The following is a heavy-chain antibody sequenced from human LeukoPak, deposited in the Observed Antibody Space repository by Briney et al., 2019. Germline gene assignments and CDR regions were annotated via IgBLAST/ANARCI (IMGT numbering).Heavy chain of an antibody. V-gene: IGHV4-61*02. CDR1: GAPINSGSYY. Sequence: SETLSLTCTVSGAPINSGSYYWTWLRQPAEKGLEWIGRIYTSGSTNYNPSLKSLVTISLDTSKNHFSVKLASVTAADTAVYYCARDGPSVYFDYWGQGTLVTVSS. CDR3: ARDGPSVYFDY. J-gene: IGHJ4*02. CDR2: IYTSGST.